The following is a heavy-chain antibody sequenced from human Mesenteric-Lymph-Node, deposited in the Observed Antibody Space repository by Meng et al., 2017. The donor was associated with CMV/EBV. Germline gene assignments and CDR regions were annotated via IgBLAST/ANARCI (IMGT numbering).Heavy chain of an antibody. CDR2: ISGSGGST. J-gene: IGHJ3*02. CDR3: AKDDEYSSSFDAFDI. D-gene: IGHD6-6*01. V-gene: IGHV3-23*01. CDR1: GFTFSSYA. Sequence: GESLKISCAASGFTFSSYAMSWVRQAPGKGLEWVSAISGSGGSTYYADSVKGRFTISRDNSKNTLYLQMSSLRAEDTAVYYCAKDDEYSSSFDAFDIWGQGTMVTVSS.